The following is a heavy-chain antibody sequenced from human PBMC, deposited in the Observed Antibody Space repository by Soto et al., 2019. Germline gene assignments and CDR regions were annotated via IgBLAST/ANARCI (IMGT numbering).Heavy chain of an antibody. CDR1: GGSISSGDYY. J-gene: IGHJ5*02. Sequence: SETLSLTCTVSGGSISSGDYYWSWIRQPPGKGLEWIGYIYYSGSTYYNPSLKSRVTISVDTSKNQFSLKLSSVTAADTAVYYCARYSTPGWFGELLARSPGTNWFDPWGQGTLVTVSA. CDR3: ARYSTPGWFGELLARSPGTNWFDP. CDR2: IYYSGST. V-gene: IGHV4-30-4*01. D-gene: IGHD3-10*01.